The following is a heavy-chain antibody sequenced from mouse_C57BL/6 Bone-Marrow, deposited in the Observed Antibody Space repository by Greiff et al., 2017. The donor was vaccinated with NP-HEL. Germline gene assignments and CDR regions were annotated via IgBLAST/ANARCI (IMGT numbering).Heavy chain of an antibody. Sequence: EVKLMESEGGLVQPGSSMKLSCTASGFTFSDYYMAWVRQVPEKGLEWVANINYDGSSTYYLDSLKSRFIISRDNAKNILYLQMSSLKSEDTATYYCARGPNPSTMVTTGAMDYWGQGTSVTVSS. V-gene: IGHV5-16*01. CDR2: INYDGSST. D-gene: IGHD2-2*01. CDR1: GFTFSDYY. J-gene: IGHJ4*01. CDR3: ARGPNPSTMVTTGAMDY.